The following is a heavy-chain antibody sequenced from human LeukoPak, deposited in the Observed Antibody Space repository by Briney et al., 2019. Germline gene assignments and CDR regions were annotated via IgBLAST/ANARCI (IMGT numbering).Heavy chain of an antibody. V-gene: IGHV3-23*01. CDR2: ISGSGGST. CDR3: TVNYCSGATCYMY. J-gene: IGHJ4*02. D-gene: IGHD2-15*01. Sequence: GGSLRLSCAASGFTFSSYAMSWVRQAPGKGLEWVSAISGSGGSTYYADSVKGRFTISRDNSKNTLYLQMNSLKTEDTAVYYCTVNYCSGATCYMYWGQGTLVTVSS. CDR1: GFTFSSYA.